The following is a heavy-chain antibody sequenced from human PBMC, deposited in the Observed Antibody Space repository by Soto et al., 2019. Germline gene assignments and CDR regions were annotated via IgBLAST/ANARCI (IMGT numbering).Heavy chain of an antibody. CDR3: ARGSSWYDY. CDR1: GFTFNNFA. Sequence: GGSLRLSCAASGFTFNNFAMSWVRQVPGKGLEWVANIKEDGSEKYYVDSVKGRFTISRDNAKNSLYLQMNSLRAEGTAVYYCARGSSWYDYWGQGTLVTVSS. CDR2: IKEDGSEK. V-gene: IGHV3-7*03. J-gene: IGHJ4*02. D-gene: IGHD6-13*01.